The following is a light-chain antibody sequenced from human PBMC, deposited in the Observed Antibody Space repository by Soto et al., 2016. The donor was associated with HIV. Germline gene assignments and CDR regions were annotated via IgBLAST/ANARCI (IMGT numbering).Light chain of an antibody. CDR3: QVWDTSGDDFXV. V-gene: IGLV3-21*01. J-gene: IGLJ1*01. CDR2: DDS. CDR1: NIGTKS. Sequence: SYVVTQSLSVSEAPGKTATITCGGNNIGTKSVHWYQQKPGQAPVLVIYDDSDRPSGIPERFSGSNSGNTATLTISRVEAGDEADYYCQVWDTSGDDFXVFGSGTKLTVL.